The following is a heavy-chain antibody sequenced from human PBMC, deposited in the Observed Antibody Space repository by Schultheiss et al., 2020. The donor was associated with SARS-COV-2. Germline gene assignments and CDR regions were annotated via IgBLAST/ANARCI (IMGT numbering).Heavy chain of an antibody. V-gene: IGHV2-70*11. D-gene: IGHD3-22*01. J-gene: IGHJ4*02. Sequence: SGPTLVKPTQTLTLTCTFSGFSLSTSGMCVSWIRQPPGKALEWLARIDWDDDKYYSTSLKTRLTISKDTSKNQVVLTMTNMDPVDTATYYCARLSGYYPSIYYFDYWGQGTLVTVSS. CDR1: GFSLSTSGMC. CDR3: ARLSGYYPSIYYFDY. CDR2: IDWDDDK.